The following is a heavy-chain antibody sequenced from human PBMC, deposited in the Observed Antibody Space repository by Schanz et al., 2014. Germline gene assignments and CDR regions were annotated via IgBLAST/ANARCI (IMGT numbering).Heavy chain of an antibody. Sequence: EVQLLESGGGLVQPGGSLRLSCASSGFSFTTYAMCWVRQAPGKGLEWVSAISGGGGTTYYTDSVKGRFTISRDNSKNTLYLQMNSLRAEDTAVYYCARIGGSVFDYWAQGTLVTVSS. CDR3: ARIGGSVFDY. D-gene: IGHD3-10*01. V-gene: IGHV3-23*01. CDR1: GFSFTTYA. CDR2: ISGGGGTT. J-gene: IGHJ4*02.